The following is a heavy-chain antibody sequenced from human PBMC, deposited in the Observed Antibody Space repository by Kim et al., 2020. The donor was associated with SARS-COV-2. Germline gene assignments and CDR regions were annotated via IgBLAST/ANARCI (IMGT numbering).Heavy chain of an antibody. CDR2: TYYRSKWYN. CDR3: AREGRIAAACDFDY. D-gene: IGHD6-13*01. Sequence: SQTLSLTRAISGNSVSSNSATWNWIRQSPSRGLEWLGRTYYRSKWYNDYAVTVKSRITINPDTSKNQFSLQLNSVTPDDTAVYYCAREGRIAAACDFDYWGQGTLVPVSS. V-gene: IGHV6-1*01. CDR1: GNSVSSNSAT. J-gene: IGHJ4*02.